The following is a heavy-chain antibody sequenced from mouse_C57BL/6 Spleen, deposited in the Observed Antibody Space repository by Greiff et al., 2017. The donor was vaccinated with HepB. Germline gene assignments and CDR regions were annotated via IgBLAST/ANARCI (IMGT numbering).Heavy chain of an antibody. Sequence: EVQLQQSGPELVKPGASVKISCKASGYTFTDYYMNWVKQSHGKSLEWIGDINPNNGGTSYNQKFKGKATLTVDKSSSTAYMELRSLTSEDSAVYYCARGGDYDGRGYAMDYWGQGTSVTVSS. D-gene: IGHD2-4*01. J-gene: IGHJ4*01. CDR1: GYTFTDYY. CDR2: INPNNGGT. CDR3: ARGGDYDGRGYAMDY. V-gene: IGHV1-26*01.